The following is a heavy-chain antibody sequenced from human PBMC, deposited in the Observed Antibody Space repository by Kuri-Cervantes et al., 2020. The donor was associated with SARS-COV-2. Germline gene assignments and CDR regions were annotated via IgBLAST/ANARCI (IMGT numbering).Heavy chain of an antibody. V-gene: IGHV3-48*02. J-gene: IGHJ4*02. D-gene: IGHD4-23*01. CDR2: ISSSSSTI. CDR3: TRCARLRWDFDY. CDR1: GFTFSNAW. Sequence: SXAASGFTFSNAWMNWVRQAPGKGLKWVSFISSSSSTIYYADSVKSRFTITSNNAKNSMYLQMNSLRDEHTAVYYCTRCARLRWDFDYWGQGTLVTVSS.